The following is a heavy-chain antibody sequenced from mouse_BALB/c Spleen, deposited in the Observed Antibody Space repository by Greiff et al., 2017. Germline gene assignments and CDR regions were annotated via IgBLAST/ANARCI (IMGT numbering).Heavy chain of an antibody. D-gene: IGHD1-1*01. Sequence: EVQLQQSGTVLARPGASVKMSCKASGYTFTSYWMHWVKQRPGQGLEWIGAIYPGNSDTSYNQKFKGKAKLTAVTSTSTAYMELSSLTNEDSAVYYCTLMTTVGEGFAYWGQGTLVTVSA. CDR3: TLMTTVGEGFAY. V-gene: IGHV1-5*01. CDR1: GYTFTSYW. CDR2: IYPGNSDT. J-gene: IGHJ3*01.